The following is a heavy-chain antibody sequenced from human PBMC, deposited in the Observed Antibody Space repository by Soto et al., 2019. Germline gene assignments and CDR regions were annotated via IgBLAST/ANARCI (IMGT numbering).Heavy chain of an antibody. CDR3: ARDSGYSSSWHDGPDYYYYYGMDV. V-gene: IGHV1-2*04. CDR2: INPNSGGT. D-gene: IGHD6-13*01. Sequence: GASVKVSCKASGYTFTGYYMHWVRQAPGQGLEWMGWINPNSGGTNYAQKFQGWVTMTRDTSISTAYMELSRLRSDDTAVYYCARDSGYSSSWHDGPDYYYYYGMDVWGQGTTVTVSS. J-gene: IGHJ6*02. CDR1: GYTFTGYY.